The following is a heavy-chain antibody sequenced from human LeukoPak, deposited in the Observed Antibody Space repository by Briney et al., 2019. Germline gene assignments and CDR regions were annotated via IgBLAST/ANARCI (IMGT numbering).Heavy chain of an antibody. D-gene: IGHD6-19*01. CDR2: ISYDGSNK. CDR1: GFTFSSYA. J-gene: IGHJ4*02. CDR3: ARVYRVWEYRAVAGCFDY. V-gene: IGHV3-30-3*01. Sequence: PGRSLRLSCAASGFTFSSYAMHWVRQAPGKGLEWVAVISYDGSNKYYADSVKGRFTISRDNSKNTLYLQMNSLRAEDTAVYYCARVYRVWEYRAVAGCFDYWGQGTLVTVSS.